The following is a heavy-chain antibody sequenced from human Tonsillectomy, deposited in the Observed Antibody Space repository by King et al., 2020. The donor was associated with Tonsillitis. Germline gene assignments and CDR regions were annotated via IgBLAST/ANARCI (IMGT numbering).Heavy chain of an antibody. Sequence: VQLVESGGGVVQPGRSLRLSCAASGFTFSGYGMHWVRQAPGKGLEWVAIIWYDGSKEYYADSVKGRFTISRDNSKNTLDLQMNSLRAEDKAVYYCAGVRENYFDYWGQGTLVTVSS. CDR2: IWYDGSKE. CDR1: GFTFSGYG. D-gene: IGHD5-24*01. CDR3: AGVRENYFDY. J-gene: IGHJ4*02. V-gene: IGHV3-33*08.